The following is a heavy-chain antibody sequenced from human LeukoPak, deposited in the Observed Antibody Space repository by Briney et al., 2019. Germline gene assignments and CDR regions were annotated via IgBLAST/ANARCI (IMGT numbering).Heavy chain of an antibody. CDR3: AKDLAHYCSRTSCYLNWFDP. CDR1: GFTFSSNA. D-gene: IGHD2-2*01. CDR2: VSGSGGRT. V-gene: IGHV3-23*01. J-gene: IGHJ5*02. Sequence: GGSLRLSCAASGFTFSSNAMSWVRQAPGKGLEWVSAVSGSGGRTYYADSVKRRFTISRDNYKNTLYLQMNSLRAEDTAVYYCAKDLAHYCSRTSCYLNWFDPWGQGTLVTVSS.